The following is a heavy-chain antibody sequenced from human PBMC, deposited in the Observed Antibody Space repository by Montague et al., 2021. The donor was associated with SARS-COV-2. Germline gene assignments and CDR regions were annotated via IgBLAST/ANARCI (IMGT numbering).Heavy chain of an antibody. D-gene: IGHD2-2*01. V-gene: IGHV4-39*01. CDR1: GGSISSSSYY. CDR3: ARLHCSSTSCYYLFFAETSHFDY. J-gene: IGHJ4*02. Sequence: SETPSLTCTVSGGSISSSSYYWGWIRQPPGKGLEWIGSIYYSGSTYYNPSLKSRVTISVDTSKNQFSLKLSSVTAADTAVYYCARLHCSSTSCYYLFFAETSHFDYWGQGTLVTVSS. CDR2: IYYSGST.